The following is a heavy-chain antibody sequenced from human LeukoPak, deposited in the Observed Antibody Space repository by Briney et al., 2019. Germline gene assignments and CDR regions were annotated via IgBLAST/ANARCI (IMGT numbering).Heavy chain of an antibody. CDR1: GYSISSGYY. CDR2: IYHSGST. J-gene: IGHJ4*02. V-gene: IGHV4-38-2*01. Sequence: SETLSLTCAVSGYSISSGYYWGWIRQPPGKGLEWIGSIYHSGSTYYNPSLKSRVTISVDTSKNQFSLKLSSVTAADTAVYYCARGIPPRGGHFDYWGQGTLVTVSS. D-gene: IGHD3-16*01. CDR3: ARGIPPRGGHFDY.